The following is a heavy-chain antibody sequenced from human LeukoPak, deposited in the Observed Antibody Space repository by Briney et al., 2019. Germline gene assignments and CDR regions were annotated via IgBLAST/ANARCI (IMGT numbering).Heavy chain of an antibody. J-gene: IGHJ5*02. V-gene: IGHV1-2*06. CDR2: INPNSGGT. CDR3: ARDLKRELGWFDP. Sequence: GASVKVSCKASGCTFTGYYMHWVRQAPGQGLEWMGRINPNSGGTNYAQKFQGRVTMTRDTSISTAYMELSRLRSDDTAVYYCARDLKRELGWFDPWGQGTLVTVSS. CDR1: GCTFTGYY. D-gene: IGHD1-26*01.